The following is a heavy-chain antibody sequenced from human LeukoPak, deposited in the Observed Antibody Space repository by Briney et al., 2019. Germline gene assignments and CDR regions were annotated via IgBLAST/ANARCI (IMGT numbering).Heavy chain of an antibody. J-gene: IGHJ4*02. CDR3: ARGGGIAAAGTTYYFDY. D-gene: IGHD6-13*01. CDR1: GFTFSTYW. CDR2: IKSDGSST. Sequence: GGSLRLSCAASGFTFSTYWMHWVRQAPGKGLVWVSRIKSDGSSTSYADSVKGRFTISRDNAKNMLNLQMNSLRVEDTAVYYCARGGGIAAAGTTYYFDYWGQGTLVTVSS. V-gene: IGHV3-74*01.